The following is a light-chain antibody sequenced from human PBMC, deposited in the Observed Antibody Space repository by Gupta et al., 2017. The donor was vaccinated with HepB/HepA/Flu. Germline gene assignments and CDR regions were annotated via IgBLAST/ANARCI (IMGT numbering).Light chain of an antibody. Sequence: DIQMTQSPSSLSASVGDRVTITVQASQDISHYLNWYQQKPGKAPKLLIYDASNLETGVPPRFSGPGYGTDFTFTIISPLHQDLADYYGQHYANLRTLVQGTKLEIK. CDR3: QHYANLRT. CDR1: QDISHY. J-gene: IGKJ2*02. CDR2: DAS. V-gene: IGKV1-33*01.